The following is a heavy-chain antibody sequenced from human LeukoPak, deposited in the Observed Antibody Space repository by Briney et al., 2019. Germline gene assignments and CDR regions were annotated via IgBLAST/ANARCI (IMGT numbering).Heavy chain of an antibody. J-gene: IGHJ4*02. CDR2: VYHSGNT. CDR3: ARILPTNYGDYGFDY. CDR1: GYSISSGYY. Sequence: SETLSLTCTLSGYSISSGYYWGWTRQPPGKGLEWIGSVYHSGNTYYNPSLKSRVTISVDTSKKQFSLKLSSVTAADTAVYYCARILPTNYGDYGFDYWGQGTLVTVSS. V-gene: IGHV4-38-2*02. D-gene: IGHD4-17*01.